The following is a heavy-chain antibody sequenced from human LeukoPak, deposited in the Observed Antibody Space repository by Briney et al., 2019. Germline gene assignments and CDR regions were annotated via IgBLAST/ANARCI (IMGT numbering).Heavy chain of an antibody. CDR1: GYTFTTYW. V-gene: IGHV5-51*01. J-gene: IGHJ4*02. D-gene: IGHD6-13*01. CDR3: ARHGLGSSWFGFDY. Sequence: GESLKISCKGSGYTFTTYWIAWVRQMPGKGLEWMRIIYPGDSDPRYSPSFQGQVTISADKSISTAYLQWSSLEASDSAMYYCARHGLGSSWFGFDYWGQGTLVTVSS. CDR2: IYPGDSDP.